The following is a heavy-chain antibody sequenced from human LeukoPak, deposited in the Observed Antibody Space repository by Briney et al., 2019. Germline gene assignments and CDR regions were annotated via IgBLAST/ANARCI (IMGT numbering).Heavy chain of an antibody. J-gene: IGHJ6*02. D-gene: IGHD3-16*01. V-gene: IGHV4-59*01. CDR2: IYYSVST. Sequence: SETLSLTCTVAGGSISSYYWSWIRQPPGKGLEWSGYIYYSVSTNYNPSLKSRVTISVDTSKNQFSLKLSSVTAADTAVYYCARNVGYYYGMDVWGQGPTVPVPS. CDR3: ARNVGYYYGMDV. CDR1: GGSISSYY.